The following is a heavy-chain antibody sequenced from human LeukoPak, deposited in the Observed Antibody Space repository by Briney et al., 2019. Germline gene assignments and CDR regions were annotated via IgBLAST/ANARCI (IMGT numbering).Heavy chain of an antibody. J-gene: IGHJ4*02. V-gene: IGHV4-59*01. CDR3: ATSLYGGHEADY. D-gene: IGHD5-12*01. Sequence: SETLSLTCTVSDGSISSYYWSWIRQPPGKGLEWIGYVYYSGTTSYNPSLESRVSISDDTSKNQVFLWLTSVTAADTAVYYCATSLYGGHEADYWGPGILVTVSS. CDR2: VYYSGTT. CDR1: DGSISSYY.